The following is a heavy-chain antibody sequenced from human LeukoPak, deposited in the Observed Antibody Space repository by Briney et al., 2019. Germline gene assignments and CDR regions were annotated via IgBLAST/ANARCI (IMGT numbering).Heavy chain of an antibody. V-gene: IGHV3-48*03. J-gene: IGHJ4*02. Sequence: GGSLRLSCAASGFTFSSYEMHWVRQAPGKGLEWVSYISSSDSTIYYADSVKGRFTISRDNAKNSLYLQMNSLRAEDTAVYYCARSYQPLHDYWGQGTLVTVSS. CDR1: GFTFSSYE. CDR2: ISSSDSTI. D-gene: IGHD2-2*01. CDR3: ARSYQPLHDY.